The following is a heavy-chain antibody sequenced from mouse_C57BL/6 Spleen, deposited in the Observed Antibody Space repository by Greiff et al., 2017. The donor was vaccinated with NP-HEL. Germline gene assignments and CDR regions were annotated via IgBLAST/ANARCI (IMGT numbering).Heavy chain of an antibody. CDR1: GFTFSDAW. J-gene: IGHJ4*01. CDR3: TRRWLLRGDAMDY. D-gene: IGHD2-3*01. CDR2: IRNKANNHAT. V-gene: IGHV6-6*01. Sequence: EVKLVESGGGLVQPGGSMKLSCAASGFTFSDAWMDWVRQSPEKGLEWVAEIRNKANNHATYYAESVKGRFTISRDDSKSSVYLQMNSLRAEDTGIYYCTRRWLLRGDAMDYWGQGTSVTVSS.